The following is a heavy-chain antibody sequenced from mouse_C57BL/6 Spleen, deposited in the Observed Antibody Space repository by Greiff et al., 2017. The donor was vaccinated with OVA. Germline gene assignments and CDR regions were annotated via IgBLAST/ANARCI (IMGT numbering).Heavy chain of an antibody. CDR2: INYDGSST. D-gene: IGHD1-1*01. Sequence: EVQVVESEGGLVQPGSSMKLSCTASGFTFSDYYMAWVRQVPEKGLEWVANINYDGSSTYYLDSLKSRFIIARDNAKNILYLQRSSLKSEDTATYYCARLYYYGSSSHFDYWGQGTTLTVSS. V-gene: IGHV5-16*01. J-gene: IGHJ2*01. CDR3: ARLYYYGSSSHFDY. CDR1: GFTFSDYY.